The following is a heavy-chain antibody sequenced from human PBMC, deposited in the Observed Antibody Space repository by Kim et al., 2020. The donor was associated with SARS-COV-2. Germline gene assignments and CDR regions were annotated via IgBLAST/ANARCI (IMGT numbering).Heavy chain of an antibody. CDR3: ARGVSWSDGNGLDV. J-gene: IGHJ6*02. CDR2: INRSGST. D-gene: IGHD3-3*01. CDR1: GGSFSGYY. V-gene: IGHV4-34*01. Sequence: SETLSLTCAAYGGSFSGYYWSWIRQPPGKGLEWIGEINRSGSTHYNPSLKSRVTISVDTSKNQFSLQLSSLTAADTAVYYCARGVSWSDGNGLDVLVEGT.